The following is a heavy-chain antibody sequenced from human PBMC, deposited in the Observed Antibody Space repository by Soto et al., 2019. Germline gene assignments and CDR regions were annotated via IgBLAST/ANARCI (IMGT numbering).Heavy chain of an antibody. V-gene: IGHV3-7*01. Sequence: EVQLVESGGGLVQPGGFLRLSCAASGFTFSSYWMSWVRQAPVKGLEWVGNIKQDGSEKNYVDFVKGRFTISRDNAKNSMYLQMNSLRAEDTAVHYCARIASAGRGWDVWGQGTTVVVSS. CDR2: IKQDGSEK. CDR1: GFTFSSYW. J-gene: IGHJ6*02. D-gene: IGHD6-13*01. CDR3: ARIASAGRGWDV.